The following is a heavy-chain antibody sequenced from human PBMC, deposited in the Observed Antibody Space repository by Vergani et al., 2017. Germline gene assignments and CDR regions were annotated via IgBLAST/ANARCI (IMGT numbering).Heavy chain of an antibody. D-gene: IGHD3-22*01. CDR3: ARGPYYYDSSGYDPFDY. CDR2: ISAYNGNT. CDR1: GYTFTSYG. V-gene: IGHV1-18*01. J-gene: IGHJ4*02. Sequence: QVQLVQSGAEVKKPGASVKVSCKASGYTFTSYGISWVRQAPGQGFEWMGWISAYNGNTNYAQKLQGRVTMTTDTSTSTAYMELRSLRSDDTAVYYCARGPYYYDSSGYDPFDYWGQGTLVTVSS.